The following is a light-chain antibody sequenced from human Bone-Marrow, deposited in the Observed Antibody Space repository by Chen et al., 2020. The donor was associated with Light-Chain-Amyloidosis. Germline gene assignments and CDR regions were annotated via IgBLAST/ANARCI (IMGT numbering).Light chain of an antibody. V-gene: IGLV2-14*03. CDR2: DVT. CDR1: SSPFGGYNY. J-gene: IGLJ1*01. CDR3: SSYTARSTLV. Sequence: QSALSQPASVSGSPGQSSTISSTGTSSPFGGYNYVSWYQQHPGKAPNLIISDVTDRPSGVSNRFSGSKSGNTASLTISGLQAEDEADYFCSSYTARSTLVFGTATKVTVL.